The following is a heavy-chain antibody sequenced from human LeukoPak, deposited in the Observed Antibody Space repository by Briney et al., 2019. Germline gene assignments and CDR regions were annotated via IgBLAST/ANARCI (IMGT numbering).Heavy chain of an antibody. Sequence: GGSLRLSCLASGYTFISYSINWVSQAPGKGMEWVSSISVRSNYIYYADSVRGRFRISRDDARDSLYLQMNSLRAEDTAVYYCVRLRRNSDTSGFYYYYDFWGQGTLVTVSS. D-gene: IGHD3-22*01. J-gene: IGHJ4*02. CDR3: VRLRRNSDTSGFYYYYDF. CDR1: GYTFISYS. V-gene: IGHV3-21*01. CDR2: ISVRSNYI.